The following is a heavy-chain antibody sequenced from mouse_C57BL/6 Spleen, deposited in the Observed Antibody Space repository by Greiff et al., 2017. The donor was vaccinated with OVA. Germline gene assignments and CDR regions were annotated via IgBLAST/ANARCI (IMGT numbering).Heavy chain of an antibody. J-gene: IGHJ4*01. CDR3: ARDRDMDYDDYYAMDY. V-gene: IGHV5-4*01. CDR2: ISDGGSYT. D-gene: IGHD2-4*01. Sequence: EVKLVESGGGLVKPGGSLKLSCAASGFTFSSYAMSWVRQTPEKRLEWVATISDGGSYTYYPDNVKGRFTFSRDNAKNNLYVQMSHLKSEDTAMYDCARDRDMDYDDYYAMDYWGQGTSVTVSS. CDR1: GFTFSSYA.